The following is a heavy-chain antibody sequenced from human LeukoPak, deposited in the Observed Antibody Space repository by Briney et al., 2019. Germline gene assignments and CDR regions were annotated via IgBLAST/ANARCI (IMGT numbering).Heavy chain of an antibody. D-gene: IGHD3-9*01. CDR1: GFSLSTSGMR. J-gene: IGHJ4*02. CDR3: XXXXXXFXXFLXY. Sequence: ESGPALVKPTQTLTLTCTFSGFSLSTSGMRVSWIRQPPGKALEWLARIDWDDDKYYSTSLKTRLTISKDTSKNQVVLTMTNMDXXDXATYXXXXXXXXFXXFLXYWGQGTLVXXSX. CDR2: IDWDDDK. V-gene: IGHV2-70*04.